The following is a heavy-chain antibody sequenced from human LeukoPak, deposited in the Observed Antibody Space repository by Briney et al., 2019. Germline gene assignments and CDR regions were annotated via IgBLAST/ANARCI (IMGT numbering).Heavy chain of an antibody. D-gene: IGHD2-15*01. CDR2: IYYSGST. J-gene: IGHJ5*02. Sequence: PSETLSLTCTVSGGSISSSSYYWGWIRQPPGKGLECIGSIYYSGSTYYNPSLKGRVTISVDTSKNQFSLKLSSVTAADTAVYYCARGIVVVVAATSDWFDPWGQGTLVTVSS. V-gene: IGHV4-39*07. CDR3: ARGIVVVVAATSDWFDP. CDR1: GGSISSSSYY.